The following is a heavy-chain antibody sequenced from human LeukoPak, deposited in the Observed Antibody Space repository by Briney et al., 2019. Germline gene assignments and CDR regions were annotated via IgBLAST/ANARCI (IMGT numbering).Heavy chain of an antibody. J-gene: IGHJ6*02. Sequence: SETLSLTCAVSGGSITSGPYSWSWVRQPPGKGLEWIGYIFHSGTTYYSPSLKSRVTISVDGSRNQFSLRLTSVTAADTAVYYCARGERGPTLVRGVISPDYYGMDVWGQGTTVTVSS. CDR1: GGSITSGPYS. V-gene: IGHV4-30-2*01. D-gene: IGHD3-10*01. CDR2: IFHSGTT. CDR3: ARGERGPTLVRGVISPDYYGMDV.